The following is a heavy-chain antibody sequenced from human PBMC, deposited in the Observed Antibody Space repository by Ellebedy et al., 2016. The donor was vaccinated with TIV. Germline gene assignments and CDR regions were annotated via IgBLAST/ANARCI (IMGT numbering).Heavy chain of an antibody. Sequence: GESLKISCAASGFSFRSYWMSWVRQAPGKGLEWVANIKQDGNEKYHVDSVRGRFTISRDNARNALYLQMNSLTVEDTAVYYCVTDGSYGDYLSPTHAFEVWGQGTMVTVSS. CDR3: VTDGSYGDYLSPTHAFEV. D-gene: IGHD4-17*01. CDR2: IKQDGNEK. CDR1: GFSFRSYW. V-gene: IGHV3-7*01. J-gene: IGHJ3*01.